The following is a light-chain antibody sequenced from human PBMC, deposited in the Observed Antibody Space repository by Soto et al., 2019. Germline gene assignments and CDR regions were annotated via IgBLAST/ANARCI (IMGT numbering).Light chain of an antibody. J-gene: IGLJ1*01. Sequence: QSALTQPRSVSGSPGQSVTISCTGTSYDVGDYKYVSWYRQHPGKAPKLMIYDISERPSGVPDRFSGSKSGNTASLTISGLQAEDEADYYCCSYAGRYSYVFGTGTKLTVL. CDR1: SYDVGDYKY. CDR2: DIS. CDR3: CSYAGRYSYV. V-gene: IGLV2-11*01.